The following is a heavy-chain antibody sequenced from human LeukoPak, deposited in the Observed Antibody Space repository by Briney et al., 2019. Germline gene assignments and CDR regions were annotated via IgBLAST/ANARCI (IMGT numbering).Heavy chain of an antibody. CDR3: AKDGRYSSSWYYFDY. D-gene: IGHD6-13*01. CDR1: GLTFTDYW. Sequence: GGSLRLSCAVSGLTFTDYWMSWVRQAPGKGLEWVSAISGSGGSTYYADSVKGRFTISKDNSKNTLYLQMNSLRAEDTAVYYCAKDGRYSSSWYYFDYWGQGTLVTVSS. V-gene: IGHV3-23*01. CDR2: ISGSGGST. J-gene: IGHJ4*02.